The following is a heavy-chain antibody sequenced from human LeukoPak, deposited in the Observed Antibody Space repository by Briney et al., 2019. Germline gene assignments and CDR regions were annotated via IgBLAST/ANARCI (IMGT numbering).Heavy chain of an antibody. D-gene: IGHD6-13*01. CDR3: ARRRLSSSWYYFDY. CDR1: GGSFSGYY. CDR2: INHSGST. J-gene: IGHJ4*02. V-gene: IGHV4-34*01. Sequence: SETLSLXCAVYGGSFSGYYWSWIRQPPGKGLEWIGEINHSGSTNYNPSLKSRVTISVDTSKNQFSLKLSSVTAADTAVYYCARRRLSSSWYYFDYWGQGTLVTVSS.